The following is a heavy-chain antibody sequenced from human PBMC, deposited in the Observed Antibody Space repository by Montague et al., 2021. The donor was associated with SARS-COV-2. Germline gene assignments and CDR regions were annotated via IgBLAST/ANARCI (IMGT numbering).Heavy chain of an antibody. J-gene: IGHJ6*02. CDR3: ARGQSRYTGDKTLYYNADMDV. D-gene: IGHD1-26*01. CDR2: IYYSGST. V-gene: IGHV4-59*01. Sequence: SETLSLTCTVSGGSISFYYWSWIRQPPGKGLEWIGYIYYSGSTNYNPSLKTRVTISVDTSKNQFSLKLSSVTAADTAVYYCARGQSRYTGDKTLYYNADMDVWGQGTTVTVSS. CDR1: GGSISFYY.